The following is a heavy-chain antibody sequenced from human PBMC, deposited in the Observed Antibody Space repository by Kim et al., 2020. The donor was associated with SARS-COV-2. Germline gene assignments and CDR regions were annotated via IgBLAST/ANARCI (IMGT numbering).Heavy chain of an antibody. V-gene: IGHV3-21*01. CDR1: GFTFSSYS. CDR2: ISSSSSYI. J-gene: IGHJ6*02. CDR3: EVWLRTDYSYGMDV. D-gene: IGHD5-18*01. Sequence: GGSLRLSCAASGFTFSSYSMNWVRQAPGKGLEWVSSISSSSSYIYYADSVKGRFTISRDNAKNSLYLQMNSLRAEDTAVYYCEVWLRTDYSYGMDVWGQGTTVTVS.